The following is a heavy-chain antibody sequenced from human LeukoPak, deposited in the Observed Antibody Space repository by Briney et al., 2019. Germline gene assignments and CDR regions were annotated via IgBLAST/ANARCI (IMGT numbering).Heavy chain of an antibody. Sequence: SETLSLTCAVSGGSISSSNWWSWVRQPPGKGLEWIGEIYHSGSTNYNPSLKSRVTISVDKSKNQFSLKLSSVTAADTAVYYCARGFGYYYDSSGSEYFQHWGQGTLVTVSS. V-gene: IGHV4-4*02. CDR2: IYHSGST. CDR3: ARGFGYYYDSSGSEYFQH. D-gene: IGHD3-22*01. J-gene: IGHJ1*01. CDR1: GGSISSSNW.